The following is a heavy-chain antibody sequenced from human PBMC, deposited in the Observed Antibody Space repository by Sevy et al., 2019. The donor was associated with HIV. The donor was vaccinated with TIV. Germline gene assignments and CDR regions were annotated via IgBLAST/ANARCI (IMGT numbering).Heavy chain of an antibody. V-gene: IGHV3-49*04. CDR1: GFTFGDYC. J-gene: IGHJ4*02. D-gene: IGHD6-13*01. CDR3: TRWKAAQSIFDY. Sequence: GGSLRLSCTASGFTFGDYCMSWVRQAPGKGLEWVAFLKSDVYGGTVDHAESVRGRFVISRDDSKTIAYLQMNDLKTEVTGVYYCTRWKAAQSIFDYWGQGALVTVSS. CDR2: LKSDVYGGTV.